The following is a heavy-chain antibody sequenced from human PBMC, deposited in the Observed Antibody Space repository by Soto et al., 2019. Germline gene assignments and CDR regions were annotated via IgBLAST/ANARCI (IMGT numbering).Heavy chain of an antibody. CDR1: GFNFPTFW. CDR2: IYPGDSDT. V-gene: IGHV5-51*01. D-gene: IGHD6-19*01. CDR3: ARRNIIVAGKTYYYYGWDV. J-gene: IGHJ6*02. Sequence: GESLKISCKHSGFNFPTFWIAWVRQMPGKGLEWMGTIYPGDSDTRYSPSFQGQVTISVDKSISTAYLQWSSLKASDTAMFFCARRNIIVAGKTYYYYGWDVWGQGTTVTVSS.